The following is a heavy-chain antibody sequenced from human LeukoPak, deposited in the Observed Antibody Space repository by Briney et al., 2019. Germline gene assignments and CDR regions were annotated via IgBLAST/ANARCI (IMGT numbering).Heavy chain of an antibody. CDR1: GFTLSSYT. CDR2: ISSSSSFI. D-gene: IGHD3-16*01. V-gene: IGHV3-21*01. Sequence: GXSLRLSCAASGFTLSSYTITWVRQAPGKGLEWVSSISSSSSFIFYADSVKGGFTISRENAKNSLFLQINSLRADDTAVYCARVAGQGWGPMTSGVPAYLDYWGQGTLVTVXS. J-gene: IGHJ4*02. CDR3: ARVAGQGWGPMTSGVPAYLDY.